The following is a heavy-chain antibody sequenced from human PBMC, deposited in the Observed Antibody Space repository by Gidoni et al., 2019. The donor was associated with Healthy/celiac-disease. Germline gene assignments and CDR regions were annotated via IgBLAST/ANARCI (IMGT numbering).Heavy chain of an antibody. Sequence: QVQLVQSGAEVKKPGASVKVSCKASGYTFTSYHMHWVRQAPGQGLEWMGIINPSGGSTSYAQKFQGRVTMTRDTSTSTVYMELSSLRSEDTAVYYCARDGPTTVTTVYYGMDVWGQGTTVTVSS. CDR3: ARDGPTTVTTVYYGMDV. J-gene: IGHJ6*02. D-gene: IGHD4-17*01. V-gene: IGHV1-46*01. CDR2: INPSGGST. CDR1: GYTFTSYH.